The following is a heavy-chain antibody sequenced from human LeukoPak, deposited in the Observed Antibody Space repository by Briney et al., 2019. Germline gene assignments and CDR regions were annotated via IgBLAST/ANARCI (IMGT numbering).Heavy chain of an antibody. Sequence: WGSLTLSCAASGFTFNIYAMTWVRQAPGKGLEWVSGISGSGNRTYYVDSVKGRFTISRDNSKNTLYLQMNSLRAEDTALYYCAKYLYSVSYYGMDVWGQGTTVTVTS. CDR3: AKYLYSVSYYGMDV. CDR2: ISGSGNRT. V-gene: IGHV3-23*01. CDR1: GFTFNIYA. D-gene: IGHD2-15*01. J-gene: IGHJ6*02.